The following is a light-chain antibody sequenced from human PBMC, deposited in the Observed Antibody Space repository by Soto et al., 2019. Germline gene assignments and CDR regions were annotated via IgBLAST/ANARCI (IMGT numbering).Light chain of an antibody. CDR2: EVT. V-gene: IGLV2-14*01. J-gene: IGLJ1*01. CDR1: SSDVGGYNY. CDR3: SSYTSSSTRV. Sequence: QSAVTQPASVSGSPGQSIAISCTGSSSDVGGYNYVSWYQQHPGKAPQLIIYEVTNRPSGVSNRFSGSKSGNTASLTISGLQAEDEADYYCSSYTSSSTRVFGTGTKVTVL.